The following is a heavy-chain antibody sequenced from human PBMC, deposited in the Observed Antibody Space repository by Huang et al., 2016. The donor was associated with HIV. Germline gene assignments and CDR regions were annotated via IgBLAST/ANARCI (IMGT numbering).Heavy chain of an antibody. J-gene: IGHJ4*03. Sequence: QAQLVQSGAAVMKPGSSVRVSCKASGVSFSDYAFSWVRRAPGQGLDWRGGIIPRFGLTNYAPSLQGRVTIAADKSSNTVYLELTSLRSGDTAVYYCAREGQNWLGKPFGALAFWGQGTEVIVSS. V-gene: IGHV1-69*10. CDR1: GVSFSDYA. CDR2: IIPRFGLT. D-gene: IGHD3-16*01. CDR3: AREGQNWLGKPFGALAF.